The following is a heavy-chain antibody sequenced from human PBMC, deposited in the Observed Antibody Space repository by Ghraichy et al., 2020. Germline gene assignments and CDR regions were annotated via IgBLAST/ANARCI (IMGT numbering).Heavy chain of an antibody. Sequence: SQTLSLTCAVDGGSLRGFYWSWIRQSPGKGLEWIGEIVPTGGIRYRPSLKSRLLISEDTSKNHFALKLNSVIAADTAVYYCARGYIPGWYAPGYWGQGTLVTVSS. J-gene: IGHJ4*01. CDR3: ARGYIPGWYAPGY. CDR1: GGSLRGFY. D-gene: IGHD6-19*01. CDR2: IVPTGGI. V-gene: IGHV4-34*01.